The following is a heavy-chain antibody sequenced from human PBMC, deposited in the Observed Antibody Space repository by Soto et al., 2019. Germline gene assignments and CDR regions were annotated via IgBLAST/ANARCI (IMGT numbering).Heavy chain of an antibody. CDR2: VSASGGGT. CDR1: GFTFSRYA. V-gene: IGHV3-23*01. Sequence: GEALKISCVASGFTFSRYAISWVRQAPGKGLEWVSTVSASGGGTNSADSVKGRFTISRDNSKDTLYLQVNSLRAEDTAVYYCARDYYFDSWGQGILVTVSS. J-gene: IGHJ4*02. CDR3: ARDYYFDS.